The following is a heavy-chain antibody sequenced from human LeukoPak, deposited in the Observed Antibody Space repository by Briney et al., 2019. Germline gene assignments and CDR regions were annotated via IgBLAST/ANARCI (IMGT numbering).Heavy chain of an antibody. Sequence: GGSLRLSCAASGFTFSGYAMSWVRQAPGKGLEWVSAISGSGGSTYYADSVKGRFTISRDNSKNTLYLQMNSLRAEDTAVYYCAKDLRYSSSWPGDVDYWGQGTLVTVSS. CDR1: GFTFSGYA. CDR2: ISGSGGST. V-gene: IGHV3-23*01. J-gene: IGHJ4*02. CDR3: AKDLRYSSSWPGDVDY. D-gene: IGHD6-13*01.